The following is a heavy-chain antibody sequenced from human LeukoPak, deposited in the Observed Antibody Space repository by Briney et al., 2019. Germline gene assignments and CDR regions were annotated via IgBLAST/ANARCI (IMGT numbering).Heavy chain of an antibody. J-gene: IGHJ4*02. Sequence: PGGSLRLSCAASGFTFDDYAMHWVRQAPGKGLEWVSGISWNSGSIGYADSVKGRFTISRDNAKNSLYLQMNSLRAEDTALYYCAKDMGFGELGGYYFDYWGQGTLVTVSS. V-gene: IGHV3-9*01. D-gene: IGHD3-10*01. CDR1: GFTFDDYA. CDR2: ISWNSGSI. CDR3: AKDMGFGELGGYYFDY.